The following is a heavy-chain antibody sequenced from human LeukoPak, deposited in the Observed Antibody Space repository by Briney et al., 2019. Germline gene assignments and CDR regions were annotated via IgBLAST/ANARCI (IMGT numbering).Heavy chain of an antibody. CDR1: GFTFDDYA. CDR2: ISWNSGSI. V-gene: IGHV3-9*01. CDR3: AKGQYQLLNWFDP. J-gene: IGHJ5*02. Sequence: PGGSLRLSCAASGFTFDDYATHWVRQAPGKGLEWVSGISWNSGSIGYADSVKGRFTISRDNAKNSLYLQMNSLRAEDTALYYCAKGQYQLLNWFDPWGQGTLVTVSS. D-gene: IGHD2-2*01.